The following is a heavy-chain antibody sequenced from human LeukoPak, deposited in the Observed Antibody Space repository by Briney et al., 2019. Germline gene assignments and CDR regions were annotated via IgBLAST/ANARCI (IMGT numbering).Heavy chain of an antibody. CDR2: IYYSGST. V-gene: IGHV4-59*01. CDR3: ARGREQWFGELFLDY. J-gene: IGHJ4*02. D-gene: IGHD3-10*01. Sequence: SETLSLTCTVSGGSLSSYYWSWIRQPPGKGLEWIGYIYYSGSTNYNPSLKSRVTISVDTSKNHFSLKLSSVTAADTAVYYCARGREQWFGELFLDYWGQGTLVTVSS. CDR1: GGSLSSYY.